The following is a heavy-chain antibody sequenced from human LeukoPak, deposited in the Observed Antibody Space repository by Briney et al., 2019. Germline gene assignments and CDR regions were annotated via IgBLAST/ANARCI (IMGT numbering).Heavy chain of an antibody. CDR2: IYHSGST. J-gene: IGHJ5*02. CDR3: ARVVQSGWSNNWFDR. V-gene: IGHV4-4*02. Sequence: PSGTLSLTCAVPGGSISSSNWWSWVRPPPGKGLEWIGEIYHSGSTNYNPSLKSRVTISVDKSKNPFSLKLSSVSAADTAVYYCARVVQSGWSNNWFDRWGQGTLVTVSS. CDR1: GGSISSSNW. D-gene: IGHD6-19*01.